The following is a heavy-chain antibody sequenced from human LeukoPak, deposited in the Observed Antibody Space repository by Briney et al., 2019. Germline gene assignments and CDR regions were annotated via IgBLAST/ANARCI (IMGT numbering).Heavy chain of an antibody. V-gene: IGHV3-23*01. CDR1: GFTFRSYA. CDR2: ITADGGST. J-gene: IGHJ4*02. Sequence: GGSLRLSCAVSGFTFRSYAMNWVRQAPGKGLEWVAAITADGGSTHYTASVKGRFIISRDTPKNTLYLQMNSLRAEDTAVYFCARMYYHDSSDYYWAPDYWGQGTLVTVSS. CDR3: ARMYYHDSSDYYWAPDY. D-gene: IGHD3-22*01.